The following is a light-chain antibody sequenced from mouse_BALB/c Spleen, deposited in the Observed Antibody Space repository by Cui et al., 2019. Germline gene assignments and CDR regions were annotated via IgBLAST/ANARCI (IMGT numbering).Light chain of an antibody. J-gene: IGKJ4*01. CDR3: QQRSSYPFT. CDR1: SSGSY. Sequence: VLTQSPAIMSASPGENVPITGSASSSGSYMHCYQQRPGAAPKLLMYRTTNLASGVPARFSGSGSGTSYSLTIRRMEAEDAATYYCQQRSSYPFTFGSGTKLEIK. V-gene: IGKV4-57*01. CDR2: RTT.